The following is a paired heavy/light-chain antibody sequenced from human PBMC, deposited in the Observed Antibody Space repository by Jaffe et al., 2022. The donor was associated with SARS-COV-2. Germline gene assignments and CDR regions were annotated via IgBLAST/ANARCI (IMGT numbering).Light chain of an antibody. CDR1: SLKNYY. CDR2: GEN. Sequence: SSELTQDPAVSVALGQTVTITCQGDSLKNYYASWYQQKPRQAPVLVIYGENNRPSGIPDRFSVSTSRDTASLTITGAQADDEGDYYCTCRDRSDQLVVFGGGTRLTVL. J-gene: IGLJ2*01. V-gene: IGLV3-19*01. CDR3: TCRDRSDQLVV.
Heavy chain of an antibody. J-gene: IGHJ5*02. Sequence: QVQIQQWGAGLLKPSETLSLTCVVSDGSFSAYSWSWIRQAPGKGLEWIGEINHSVGTNYNPSLKSRVTISLDTSKEQISLRLTSVTAADTAVYYCARGLLTTGPWGQGTLVTVSS. CDR3: ARGLLTTGP. CDR2: INHSVGT. V-gene: IGHV4-34*02. CDR1: DGSFSAYS. D-gene: IGHD4-17*01.